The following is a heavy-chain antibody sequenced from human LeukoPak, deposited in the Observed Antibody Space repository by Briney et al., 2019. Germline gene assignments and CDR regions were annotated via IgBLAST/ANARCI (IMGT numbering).Heavy chain of an antibody. V-gene: IGHV4-34*01. CDR3: ASGRAAAGVSGADY. Sequence: SETLSLTCAVYGGSFSGYYWSWIRQPPGKGLEWIGEINHSGSTNYNPSLKSRVTISVDTSKNQFSLKLGSVTAADTDVYYCASGRAAAGVSGADYWGQGTLVTVSS. CDR1: GGSFSGYY. D-gene: IGHD6-13*01. J-gene: IGHJ4*02. CDR2: INHSGST.